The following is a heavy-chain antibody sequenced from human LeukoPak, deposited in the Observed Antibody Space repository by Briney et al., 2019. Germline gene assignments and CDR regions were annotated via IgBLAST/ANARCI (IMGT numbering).Heavy chain of an antibody. D-gene: IGHD3-22*01. J-gene: IGHJ4*02. V-gene: IGHV3-23*01. CDR1: GFTFSSYA. Sequence: GSLRLSCAASGFTFSSYAMSWVRQAPGKGLEWVSAISGSGGSTYYADSVKGRFTISRDNSKNTLYLQMNSLRAEDTAVYYCAKGGVVYDSSGYYDYWGQGTLVTVSS. CDR3: AKGGVVYDSSGYYDY. CDR2: ISGSGGST.